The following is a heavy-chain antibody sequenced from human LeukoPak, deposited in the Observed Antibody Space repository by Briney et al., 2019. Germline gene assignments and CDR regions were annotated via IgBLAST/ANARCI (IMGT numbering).Heavy chain of an antibody. CDR2: INHSGST. V-gene: IGHV4-34*01. Sequence: SETLSLTCTVSGGSISTYYWSWIRQSPGKGLEWIGEINHSGSTNSNPSLKSRVTISVDTSKNQFSLKLSSVTAADTAVYYCARDSYYYGSGSYYLDPWGQGTLVTVSS. J-gene: IGHJ5*02. CDR3: ARDSYYYGSGSYYLDP. D-gene: IGHD3-10*01. CDR1: GGSISTYY.